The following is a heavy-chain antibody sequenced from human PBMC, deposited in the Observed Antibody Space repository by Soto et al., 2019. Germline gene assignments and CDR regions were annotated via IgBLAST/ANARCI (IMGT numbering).Heavy chain of an antibody. CDR2: ISGSGGST. V-gene: IGHV3-23*01. CDR1: GFTFSSYA. Sequence: EVQLLESGGGLVQPGGSLRLSCAASGFTFSSYAMSWVRQAPGKGLEWVSAISGSGGSTYYADSVKGRFTISRDNSKNTRERQMNSRRAEDTAVYYWAKGSSGWYERFDYWGQGTLVTVSS. CDR3: AKGSSGWYERFDY. D-gene: IGHD6-19*01. J-gene: IGHJ4*02.